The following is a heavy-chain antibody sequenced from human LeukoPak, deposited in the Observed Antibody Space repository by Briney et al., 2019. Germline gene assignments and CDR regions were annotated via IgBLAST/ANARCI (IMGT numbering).Heavy chain of an antibody. V-gene: IGHV4-30-2*01. CDR3: ATAPFRLPGTNWYFDL. CDR1: GGSISSGDYY. D-gene: IGHD1-14*01. Sequence: PSETLSLTCTVSGGSISSGDYYWSWIRQPPGKGLEWIGYIYHSGSTYYNPSLKSRVTISVDRSKNQFSLKLSSVTAADTAVYYCATAPFRLPGTNWYFDLWGRGTLVTVSS. CDR2: IYHSGST. J-gene: IGHJ2*01.